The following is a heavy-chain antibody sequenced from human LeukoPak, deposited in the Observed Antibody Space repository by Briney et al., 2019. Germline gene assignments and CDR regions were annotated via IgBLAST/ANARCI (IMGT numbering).Heavy chain of an antibody. CDR2: IYPGDSGT. CDR3: ARALRPGDAFDI. CDR1: GYTFTTHW. D-gene: IGHD1-14*01. Sequence: GESLKISCKGSGYTFTTHWIGWVRQMPGKGLEWMGIIYPGDSGTRYSPSFQGQVTISADKSISTAYLQWSSLKASDTAMYYCARALRPGDAFDIWGQGTMVTVSS. V-gene: IGHV5-51*01. J-gene: IGHJ3*02.